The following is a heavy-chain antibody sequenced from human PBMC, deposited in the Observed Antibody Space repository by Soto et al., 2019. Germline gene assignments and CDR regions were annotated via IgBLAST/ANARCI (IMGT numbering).Heavy chain of an antibody. CDR3: AKSMYNWNDGFFDY. D-gene: IGHD1-1*01. CDR2: ISYDGINK. J-gene: IGHJ4*02. V-gene: IGHV3-30*18. Sequence: QVQLVESRGGVVQPGRSLRLSCAASGFTFSSYGMHWVRQAPGKGLEWVAIISYDGINKYYANSVKGRFTISRDNSXNTRYLQMNSLRAEDTAVYYCAKSMYNWNDGFFDYWGQGTLVTVSS. CDR1: GFTFSSYG.